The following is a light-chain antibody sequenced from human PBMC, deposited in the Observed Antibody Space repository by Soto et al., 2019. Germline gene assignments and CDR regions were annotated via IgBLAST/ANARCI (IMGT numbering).Light chain of an antibody. V-gene: IGLV2-18*01. Sequence: QSALTQPPSVSGSPGHSVTISCTGTSEVGSYSRVSWYQQSPGTSPKLLIYDVTKRPFGVSDRFSGSKSGNTASLTISGLQTEDEADYHCGLYTLSDTVILGGGTKLTVL. J-gene: IGLJ2*01. CDR1: SEVGSYSR. CDR3: GLYTLSDTVI. CDR2: DVT.